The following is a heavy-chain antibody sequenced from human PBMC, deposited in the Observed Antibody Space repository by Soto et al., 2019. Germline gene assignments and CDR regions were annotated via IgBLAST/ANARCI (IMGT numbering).Heavy chain of an antibody. J-gene: IGHJ3*02. D-gene: IGHD2-15*01. CDR2: IYYSGST. V-gene: IGHV4-31*03. Sequence: SETLSLTCTVSGGSISSGGYYWSWIRQRPGKGLEWIGYIYYSGSTYYNPSLKSRVTISVDTSKNQFSLKLSSVTAADTAVYYCAVYSVGAAHDAFDIWGQGTMVTVSS. CDR1: GGSISSGGYY. CDR3: AVYSVGAAHDAFDI.